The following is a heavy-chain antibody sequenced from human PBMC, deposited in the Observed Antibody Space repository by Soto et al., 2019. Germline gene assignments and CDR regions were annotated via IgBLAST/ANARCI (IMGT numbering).Heavy chain of an antibody. D-gene: IGHD1-26*01. J-gene: IGHJ5*02. CDR3: ARLFCSTDTCDSWFDP. V-gene: IGHV5-10-1*01. CDR1: GYTFTTFW. CDR2: IDPRDSQT. Sequence: GESLKISCTGFGYTFTTFWISWVRQLPGKGLEWMGRIDPRDSQTNYSPSFQGHVTISVDKSISTAYLQWDSLKASDTAMYYCARLFCSTDTCDSWFDPWGQGTLVTVSS.